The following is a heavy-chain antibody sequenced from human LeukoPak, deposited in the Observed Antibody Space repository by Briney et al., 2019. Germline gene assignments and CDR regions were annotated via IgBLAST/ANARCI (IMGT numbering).Heavy chain of an antibody. CDR1: GGSISSYY. V-gene: IGHV4-59*01. CDR3: ARGKGVAIFGVVRPHRPYYMDV. J-gene: IGHJ6*03. D-gene: IGHD3-3*01. Sequence: PSETLSLTCTVSGGSISSYYWSWIRQSPGKGLECIGYIHYTGSTNYNPSLKSRVTISVETSKNQFSLKLKSVTAADTAVYYCARGKGVAIFGVVRPHRPYYMDVWGKGTTVTVSS. CDR2: IHYTGST.